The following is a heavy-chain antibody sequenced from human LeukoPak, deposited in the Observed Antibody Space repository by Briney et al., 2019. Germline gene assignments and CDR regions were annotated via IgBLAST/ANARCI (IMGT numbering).Heavy chain of an antibody. CDR2: IYSGGST. J-gene: IGHJ6*02. V-gene: IGHV3-53*01. CDR3: ARAEGSTSLYGMDV. Sequence: PGGSLRLSCAASGFTVSSNYMSWVRQAPGKGLEWVSVIYSGGSTYYADSVKGRFTISRDNSKNTLYLQMNSLRAEDTAVYYCARAEGSTSLYGMDVWGQGTMVTVSS. D-gene: IGHD2-2*01. CDR1: GFTVSSNY.